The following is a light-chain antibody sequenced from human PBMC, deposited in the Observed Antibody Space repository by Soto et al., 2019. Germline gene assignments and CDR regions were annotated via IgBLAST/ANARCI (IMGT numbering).Light chain of an antibody. Sequence: LTQPASVSGSPGQSITISCTGISNDVGTYNLVSWYQHHPGKAPKLIIYEASKRPSGVPNRFSGSKSGNTASLTISGLHAEDEADYYCCSYGRSVVFGGGTKLTVL. CDR2: EAS. CDR1: SNDVGTYNL. CDR3: CSYGRSVV. V-gene: IGLV2-23*01. J-gene: IGLJ2*01.